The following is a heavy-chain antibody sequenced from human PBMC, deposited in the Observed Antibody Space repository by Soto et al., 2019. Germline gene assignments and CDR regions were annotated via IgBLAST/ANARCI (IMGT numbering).Heavy chain of an antibody. V-gene: IGHV3-23*01. CDR2: ISGSGGST. J-gene: IGHJ5*02. Sequence: EVQLLESGGGLVQPGGSLRLSCAASGFTFSSYAMSWVRQAPGKGLEWVSAISGSGGSTYYADSVKGRFTISRDNSKNTLYLQMNSLRAEDTAVYYCAKDRRIVVVPAARVNWFDPWGQGTLVTVSS. CDR1: GFTFSSYA. D-gene: IGHD2-2*01. CDR3: AKDRRIVVVPAARVNWFDP.